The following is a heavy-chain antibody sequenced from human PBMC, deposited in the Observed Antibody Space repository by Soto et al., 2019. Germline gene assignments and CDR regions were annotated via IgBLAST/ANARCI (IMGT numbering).Heavy chain of an antibody. CDR3: ARGVLVLVPGSEGTWLAP. D-gene: IGHD3-10*01. CDR2: INPEAGAT. J-gene: IGHJ5*02. CDR1: AYSFTTYH. V-gene: IGHV1-46*01. Sequence: QVQLVQSGAEVKKPGASVTVSCKASAYSFTTYHIHWVRQAPGQGLEWMGLINPEAGATTYAQRCRGRLRRARESPTSTVYMERRGLSVDGTAVYYCARGVLVLVPGSEGTWLAPWGRGPLVTASS.